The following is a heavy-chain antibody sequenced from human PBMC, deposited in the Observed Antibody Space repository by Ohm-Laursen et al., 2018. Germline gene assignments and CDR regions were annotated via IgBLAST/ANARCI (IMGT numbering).Heavy chain of an antibody. Sequence: TLSLTCAVYGGSFSGYYWSWIRQPPGKGLEWIGEINHSGSTNYNPSLKSRVTISKDTSKNQFSLKVSSVTAADTAVYYCARGQSGGWPPSAYWGQGTLVTVSS. J-gene: IGHJ4*02. CDR3: ARGQSGGWPPSAY. CDR2: INHSGST. D-gene: IGHD6-19*01. CDR1: GGSFSGYY. V-gene: IGHV4-34*01.